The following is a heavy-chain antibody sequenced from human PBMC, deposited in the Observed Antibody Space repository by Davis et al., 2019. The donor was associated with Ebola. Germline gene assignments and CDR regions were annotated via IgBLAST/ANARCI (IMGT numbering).Heavy chain of an antibody. CDR2: ISTSSSYT. Sequence: GESLKISCTASGFTFNDYYMSWIRQAPGKGLEWISYISTSSSYTNYADSVKGRFTISRDNAKNSLYLHMNSLRVEDTAVYYCARDLPGGDWYFDLWGRGTLVTVSS. V-gene: IGHV3-11*06. CDR3: ARDLPGGDWYFDL. D-gene: IGHD3-10*01. CDR1: GFTFNDYY. J-gene: IGHJ2*01.